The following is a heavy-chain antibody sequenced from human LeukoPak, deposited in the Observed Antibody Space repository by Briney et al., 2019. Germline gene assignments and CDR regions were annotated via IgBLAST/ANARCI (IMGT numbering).Heavy chain of an antibody. CDR2: INWDDQK. D-gene: IGHD3-22*01. CDR1: GFSLTTSGVG. V-gene: IGHV2-5*02. Sequence: SGPALVKPTQTLTLTCTFSGFSLTTSGVGVGWIRQPPGKALEWLALINWDDQKVYSPSLQSRLSITKDTSKNQVVLTMTNVDPVDTATYYCAHRRDSSGYQYRYWFAPWGQGTLVTVSS. CDR3: AHRRDSSGYQYRYWFAP. J-gene: IGHJ5*02.